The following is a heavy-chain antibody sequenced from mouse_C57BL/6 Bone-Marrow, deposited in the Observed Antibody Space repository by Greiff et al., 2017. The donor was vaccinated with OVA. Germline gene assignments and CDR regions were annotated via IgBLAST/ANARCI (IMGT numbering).Heavy chain of an antibody. D-gene: IGHD1-1*01. CDR1: GYTFTSYW. Sequence: VQLQQPGAELVMPGASVKLSCKASGYTFTSYWMHWVKQRPGQGLEWIGEIDPSDSYTNYNQKFKGKSTLIVDKSSSTAYMQLSSLTSEDSAVYYCARPVYYGSSYGFAYWGQGTLVTVSA. CDR3: ARPVYYGSSYGFAY. CDR2: IDPSDSYT. J-gene: IGHJ3*01. V-gene: IGHV1-69*01.